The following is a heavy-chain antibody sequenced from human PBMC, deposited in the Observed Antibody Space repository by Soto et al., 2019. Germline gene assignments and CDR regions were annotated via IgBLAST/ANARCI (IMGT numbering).Heavy chain of an antibody. J-gene: IGHJ6*02. CDR3: ARERRIGSGYSIYYYYGMDV. CDR2: ISYDGGNK. Sequence: GGSLRLSCAASGFTFSSYAMHWVRQAPGKGLEWVAVISYDGGNKYYADSVKGRFTISRDNSKNTLYLQMNSLRAEDTAVYYCARERRIGSGYSIYYYYGMDVWGQGTTVTVSS. D-gene: IGHD3-22*01. V-gene: IGHV3-30-3*01. CDR1: GFTFSSYA.